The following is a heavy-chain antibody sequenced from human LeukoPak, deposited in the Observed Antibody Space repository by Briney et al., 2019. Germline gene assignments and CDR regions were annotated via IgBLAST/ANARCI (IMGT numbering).Heavy chain of an antibody. CDR2: IYSGGSP. V-gene: IGHV3-53*01. Sequence: PGGSLSLSCAASGLTVSSNYLSWVRQAPGKGLEWVPVIYSGGSPYYQDSVKGRFTISRDNSKNPLYLQINSLRIEDTAAYYCAREIHYGEPDYWGQGTLVTVSS. D-gene: IGHD4-17*01. J-gene: IGHJ4*02. CDR3: AREIHYGEPDY. CDR1: GLTVSSNY.